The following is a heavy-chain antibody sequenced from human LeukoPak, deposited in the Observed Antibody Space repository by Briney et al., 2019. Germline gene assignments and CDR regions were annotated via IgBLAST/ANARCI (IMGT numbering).Heavy chain of an antibody. J-gene: IGHJ4*02. Sequence: PGGSLRLSCAASGFTVSSNYMSWVRQAPGKGLEWVAVMWYDGSNKYYADSVKGRFTISRDNSKNTLYLQMNSLRAEDTAVYYCARERPSIAAAGYFGYWGQGTLVTVSS. CDR2: MWYDGSNK. CDR1: GFTVSSNY. V-gene: IGHV3-33*08. CDR3: ARERPSIAAAGYFGY. D-gene: IGHD6-13*01.